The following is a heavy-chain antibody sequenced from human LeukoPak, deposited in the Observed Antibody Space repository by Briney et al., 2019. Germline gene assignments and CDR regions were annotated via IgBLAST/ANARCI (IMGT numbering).Heavy chain of an antibody. CDR2: IYYRGST. CDR1: GGSISSSSYY. D-gene: IGHD6-6*01. Sequence: SETLSLTCTVSGGSISSSSYYWGWIRQPPGKGLEGIGRIYYRGSTYYNPSLKSRVTITVDTSKSQCSLKLGSVTAADTAMYYCAGAKSALLGALRGKTWFDPWGQGTLVTVSS. V-gene: IGHV4-39*07. CDR3: AGAKSALLGALRGKTWFDP. J-gene: IGHJ5*02.